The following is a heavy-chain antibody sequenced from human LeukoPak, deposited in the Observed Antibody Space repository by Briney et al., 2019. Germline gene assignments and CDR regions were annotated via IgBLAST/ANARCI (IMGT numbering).Heavy chain of an antibody. CDR3: ARLTSDYGDVYFDY. CDR1: GYTFPNYG. D-gene: IGHD4-17*01. CDR2: ISVYNGDT. Sequence: ASVKVSCKASGYTFPNYGFTWVRQAPGQGLEWMGWISVYNGDTNYAQKFQGRVTMTRDTSISTAYMELSRLRSDDTAVYYCARLTSDYGDVYFDYWGQGTLVTVSS. V-gene: IGHV1-18*01. J-gene: IGHJ4*02.